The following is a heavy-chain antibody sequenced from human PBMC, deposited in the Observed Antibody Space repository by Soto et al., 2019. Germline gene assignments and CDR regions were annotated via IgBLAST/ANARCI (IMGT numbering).Heavy chain of an antibody. J-gene: IGHJ4*02. CDR2: SFSGGAA. V-gene: IGHV3-53*01. Sequence: EVQLVESGGGLIQPGGSLRLSCVAAGFFLSSVHMIWVRQSTGKGLEWVSISFSGGAAYYADSVRGRFSVSRDNSKNTLFLEMNSLRVEDTALYYCAKSGFGDWGQGTLVTVSS. CDR1: GFFLSSVH. CDR3: AKSGFGD. D-gene: IGHD3-16*01.